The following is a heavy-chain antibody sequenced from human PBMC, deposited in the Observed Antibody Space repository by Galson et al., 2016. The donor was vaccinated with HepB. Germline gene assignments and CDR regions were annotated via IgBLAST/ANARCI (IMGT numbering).Heavy chain of an antibody. CDR1: GYTLNRYY. CDR2: INPSGGTT. Sequence: SVKVSCKASGYTLNRYYMHWVRQAPGQGLEWMGLINPSGGTTTYAQKFQGRVTMTRDTSTSTVYMELSSLRSEDTAVYYCASRSAVTSTPYVLNYWGQGTLVTVSS. J-gene: IGHJ4*02. V-gene: IGHV1-46*02. D-gene: IGHD2-21*02. CDR3: ASRSAVTSTPYVLNY.